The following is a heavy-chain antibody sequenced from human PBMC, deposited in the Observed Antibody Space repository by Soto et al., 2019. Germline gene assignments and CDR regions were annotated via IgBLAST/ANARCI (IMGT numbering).Heavy chain of an antibody. CDR2: MFYSGET. J-gene: IGHJ5*02. V-gene: IGHV4-39*01. Sequence: ADTLSLTFTVSGGSISDSSYCWGWIRQPPGKGLKLIGCMFYSGETYYNPSLKNRVTLSVDTSNNEFSLKLVSVTAPDTAVYYCARHKSASVWLHXWGQGTPVTVSX. D-gene: IGHD1-26*01. CDR1: GGSISDSSYC. CDR3: ARHKSASVWLHX.